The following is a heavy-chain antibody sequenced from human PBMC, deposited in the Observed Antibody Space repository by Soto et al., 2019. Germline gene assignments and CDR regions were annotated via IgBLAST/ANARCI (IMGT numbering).Heavy chain of an antibody. CDR2: IFYTGST. CDR3: ARPKTIGAAAGKGWFDP. D-gene: IGHD6-13*01. V-gene: IGHV4-59*08. CDR1: GGSISSYY. J-gene: IGHJ5*02. Sequence: SETLSLTCTISGGSISSYYWSWIRQPPGKGLEWIGNIFYTGSTNYNPSLKGRLTISVDPSKNQFSLKLTYVTAADTAMYYCARPKTIGAAAGKGWFDPWGQGTLVTVSS.